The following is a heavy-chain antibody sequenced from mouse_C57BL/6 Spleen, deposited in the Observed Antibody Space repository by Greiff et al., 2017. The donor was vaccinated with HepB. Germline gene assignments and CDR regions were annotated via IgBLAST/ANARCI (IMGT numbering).Heavy chain of an antibody. V-gene: IGHV10-1*01. J-gene: IGHJ3*01. CDR2: IRSKSNNYAT. CDR1: GFSFNTYA. Sequence: EVKLMESGGGLVQPKGSLKLSCAASGFSFNTYAMNWVRQAPGKGLEWVARIRSKSNNYATYYADSVKDRFTISRDDSESMLYLQMNNLKTEDTAMYYCVGHWLAYWGQGTLVTVSA. CDR3: VGHWLAY.